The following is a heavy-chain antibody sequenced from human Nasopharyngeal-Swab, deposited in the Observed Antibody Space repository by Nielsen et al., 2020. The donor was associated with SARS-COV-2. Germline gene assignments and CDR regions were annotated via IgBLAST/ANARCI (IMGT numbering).Heavy chain of an antibody. Sequence: WIRQPPGKGLEWIGYIYYSGSTYYNPSLKSRVTISVDTSKSQFSLKLSSVTAADTAVYYCARAGGYCSGGSCRRHYYFDYWGQGTLVTVSS. CDR3: ARAGGYCSGGSCRRHYYFDY. D-gene: IGHD2-15*01. CDR2: IYYSGST. J-gene: IGHJ4*02. V-gene: IGHV4-31*02.